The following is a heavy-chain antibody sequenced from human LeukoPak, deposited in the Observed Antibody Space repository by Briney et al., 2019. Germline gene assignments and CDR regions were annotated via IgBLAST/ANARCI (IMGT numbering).Heavy chain of an antibody. J-gene: IGHJ6*03. CDR3: ARGSRITVTNGYYYYMDV. CDR2: IYTSGSI. Sequence: SQTLSLTCTVSGGSISTGTYYYSWIRQPAGKRLEWIGRIYTSGSINYNPSLKSRVTISVEMSKNQFSLKLNSVTAADTAVYFCARGSRITVTNGYYYYMDVWAKGPRSPSP. V-gene: IGHV4-61*02. CDR1: GGSISTGTYY. D-gene: IGHD4-17*01.